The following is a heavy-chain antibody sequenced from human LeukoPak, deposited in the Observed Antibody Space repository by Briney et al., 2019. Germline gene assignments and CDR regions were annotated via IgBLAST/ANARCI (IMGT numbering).Heavy chain of an antibody. J-gene: IGHJ4*02. CDR3: AREGLRYFDWSEAY. Sequence: SDTLSLTCTVSGGSISSISYHWGWIRRPPGKGLEWIGSIYYSGSTYYNPSLKSRVTISVDTSKNQFSLKLSSVTAADTAVYYCAREGLRYFDWSEAYWGQGTLVTVSS. D-gene: IGHD3-9*01. V-gene: IGHV4-39*02. CDR1: GGSISSISYH. CDR2: IYYSGST.